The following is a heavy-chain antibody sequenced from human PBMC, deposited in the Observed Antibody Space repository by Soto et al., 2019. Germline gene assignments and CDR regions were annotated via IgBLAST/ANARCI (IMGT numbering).Heavy chain of an antibody. CDR2: ISSSSSYI. Sequence: PGGSLRLSCAGAGLKLSDYEINWVRQAPGKGLEWISSISSSSSYIYYADSVKGRFTISRDNAKNTLYLQMSGLRAEETAVYYCTRGPPFEYCSTTCDYGMDLLGQAPTVTRLL. J-gene: IGHJ6*02. D-gene: IGHD2-2*01. CDR1: GLKLSDYE. V-gene: IGHV3-21*01. CDR3: TRGPPFEYCSTTCDYGMDL.